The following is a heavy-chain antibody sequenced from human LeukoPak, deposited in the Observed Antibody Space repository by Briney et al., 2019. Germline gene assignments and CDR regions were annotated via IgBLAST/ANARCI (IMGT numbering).Heavy chain of an antibody. CDR1: GGSFNNYA. CDR2: FIPILDTT. D-gene: IGHD5-12*01. J-gene: IGHJ4*02. CDR3: ARSNDYDYHFNY. V-gene: IGHV1-69*05. Sequence: GSSVKVSCKASGGSFNNYAVTWVRQAPGQGLEWMGGFIPILDTTNYAPNFQGRVTITTDESSTTAYMELSSLKWEDTALYYCARSNDYDYHFNYWGQGTLVTVSP.